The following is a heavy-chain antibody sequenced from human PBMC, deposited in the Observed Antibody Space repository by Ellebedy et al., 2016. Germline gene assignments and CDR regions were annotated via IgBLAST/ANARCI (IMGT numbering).Heavy chain of an antibody. Sequence: SETLSLTXAVYGGSFSGYYWSWIRQPPGKGLEWIGEINHSGSTNYNPSLKSRVTISVDTSKNQFSLKLSSVTAADTAVYYRARVTTFYYYYYMDVWGKGTTVTVSS. CDR3: ARVTTFYYYYYMDV. V-gene: IGHV4-34*01. CDR1: GGSFSGYY. CDR2: INHSGST. D-gene: IGHD4-17*01. J-gene: IGHJ6*03.